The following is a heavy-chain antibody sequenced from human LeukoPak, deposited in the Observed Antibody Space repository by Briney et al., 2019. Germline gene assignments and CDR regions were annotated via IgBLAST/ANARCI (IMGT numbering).Heavy chain of an antibody. CDR2: IIPIFGTA. D-gene: IGHD2-15*01. CDR1: GGTFSSYA. CDR3: ARTYCSGGSCYSRGYGMDV. V-gene: IGHV1-69*01. Sequence: GSSVKVSCKASGGTFSSYAISWVRQAPGQGLEWMGGIIPIFGTANYAQKFQGRVTITADESTSTAYMELSSLRSEDTAVYYCARTYCSGGSCYSRGYGMDVWGQETTVTVSS. J-gene: IGHJ6*02.